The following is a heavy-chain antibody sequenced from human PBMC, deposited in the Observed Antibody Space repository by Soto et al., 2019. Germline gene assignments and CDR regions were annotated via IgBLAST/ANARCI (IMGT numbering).Heavy chain of an antibody. V-gene: IGHV4-34*01. D-gene: IGHD3-3*01. CDR1: GGSFSGYY. CDR3: ARGNYYFGVDIIGGYGMDV. Sequence: SETLSLTCAVYGGSFSGYYWSWIRQPPGKGLEWIGGINHSGSTNYNPSLKSRVTISVDKSKNQFSLKLSSVTAADTAVYYCARGNYYFGVDIIGGYGMDVWGQGTTVTVSS. J-gene: IGHJ6*02. CDR2: INHSGST.